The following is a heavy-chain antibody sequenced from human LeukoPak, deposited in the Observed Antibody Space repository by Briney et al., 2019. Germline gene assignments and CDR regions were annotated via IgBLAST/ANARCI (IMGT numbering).Heavy chain of an antibody. CDR1: GFTFSSYW. V-gene: IGHV3-74*01. D-gene: IGHD2-2*01. Sequence: GGSLRLSCAASGFTFSSYWMHWVRQAPGKGLVWVSRINSDGSRTSYADSVKGRFTISRDNAKNSLYLQMNSLRAEDTAVYYCARDRHCIGSTCYGLWGQGTRVTVSS. J-gene: IGHJ4*02. CDR2: INSDGSRT. CDR3: ARDRHCIGSTCYGL.